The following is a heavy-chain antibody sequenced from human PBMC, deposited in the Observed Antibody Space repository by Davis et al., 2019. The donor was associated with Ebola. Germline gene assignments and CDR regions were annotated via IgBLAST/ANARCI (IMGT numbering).Heavy chain of an antibody. CDR2: LYTDGRT. CDR1: GFIVSDKY. V-gene: IGHV3-53*04. D-gene: IGHD2-8*01. CDR3: ARGAWSIWDY. J-gene: IGHJ4*02. Sequence: GGSLRLSCVVSGFIVSDKYKSWVRQAPGTGLEWVSVLYTDGRTYHSDSVKGRFTISRHSSNNTLYLHMNILRPDDTATYYCARGAWSIWDYWGRGTPVTVSS.